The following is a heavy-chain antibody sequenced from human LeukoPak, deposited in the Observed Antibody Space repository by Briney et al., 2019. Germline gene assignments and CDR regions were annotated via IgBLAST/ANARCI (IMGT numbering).Heavy chain of an antibody. CDR2: INHSGST. J-gene: IGHJ4*02. Sequence: PSETLCLIYAVYGESFSGYYWRWIRQPPGKGLEWIGEINHSGSTNYNPSLKSRVTMSVDRSKNQFSLKLSSVTAADTAVYYCARGGNIGYSIWGQGTLVTVSS. D-gene: IGHD2/OR15-2a*01. V-gene: IGHV4-34*01. CDR1: GESFSGYY. CDR3: ARGGNIGYSI.